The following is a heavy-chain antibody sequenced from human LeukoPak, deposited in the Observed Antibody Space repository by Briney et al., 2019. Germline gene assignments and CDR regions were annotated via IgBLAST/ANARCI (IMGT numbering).Heavy chain of an antibody. D-gene: IGHD6-13*01. Sequence: SETLSLTCTVSGGSISSTSYYWGWIRQPPGKGLEWIGSIFYIGRTYYNPSLKSRVTISVDTSKNHFSLKLSSVTAADTAVYYCARHRRVAAAWDTFGGYFDYWGQGTLVTVSS. CDR3: ARHRRVAAAWDTFGGYFDY. CDR1: GGSISSTSYY. V-gene: IGHV4-39*01. J-gene: IGHJ4*02. CDR2: IFYIGRT.